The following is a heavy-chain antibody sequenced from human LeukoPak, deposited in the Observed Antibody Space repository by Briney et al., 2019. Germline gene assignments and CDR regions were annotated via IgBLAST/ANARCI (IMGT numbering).Heavy chain of an antibody. D-gene: IGHD4-17*01. V-gene: IGHV1-2*02. CDR3: ARDPLGPPTVTTYYYYGMDV. J-gene: IGHJ6*02. CDR1: GYTFTGYY. CDR2: INPNSGGT. Sequence: ASVKVSCKASGYTFTGYYMHWVRQAPGQGLEWMGWINPNSGGTNYAQKFQGRVTMTRDTSISTAYMELSRLRSDDTAVYCCARDPLGPPTVTTYYYYGMDVWGQGTTVTVSS.